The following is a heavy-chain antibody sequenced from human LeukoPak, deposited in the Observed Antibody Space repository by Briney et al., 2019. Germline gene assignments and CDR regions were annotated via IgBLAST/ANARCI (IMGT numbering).Heavy chain of an antibody. V-gene: IGHV6-1*01. J-gene: IGHJ6*02. Sequence: SQTLSLTCAISGDSVSSNSAAWNWIRQSPSRGLEWLGRTYYRSKWYNDYAVPVKSRITINPDTSKNQFSLQLNSVTPEDTAVYYCARAPAYGDYAYYYYGMDVWGQGTTVTVSS. CDR3: ARAPAYGDYAYYYYGMDV. CDR2: TYYRSKWYN. D-gene: IGHD4-17*01. CDR1: GDSVSSNSAA.